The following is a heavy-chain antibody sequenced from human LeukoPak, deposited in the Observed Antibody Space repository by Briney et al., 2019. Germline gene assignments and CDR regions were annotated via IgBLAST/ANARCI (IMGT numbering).Heavy chain of an antibody. CDR3: ARDRPAGLWFGELLLGFLDY. J-gene: IGHJ4*02. D-gene: IGHD3-10*01. V-gene: IGHV1-2*02. CDR1: GYTFTGYY. Sequence: ASVKVSCKASGYTFTGYYMHWVRQAPGQGLEWMGWINPNSGGTNYAQKFQGRVTMTTDTSTSTAYMELRSLRSDDTAVYYCARDRPAGLWFGELLLGFLDYWGQGTLVTVSS. CDR2: INPNSGGT.